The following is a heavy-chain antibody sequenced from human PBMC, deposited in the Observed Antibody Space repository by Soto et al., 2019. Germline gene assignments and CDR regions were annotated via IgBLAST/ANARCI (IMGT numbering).Heavy chain of an antibody. V-gene: IGHV4-59*01. CDR1: GGSISSYY. CDR2: IYYSGST. D-gene: IGHD1-20*01. CDR3: ARGPIRGNWFDP. J-gene: IGHJ5*02. Sequence: SETLSLTCTVSGGSISSYYWSWIRQPPGKGLEWIGYIYYSGSTNYDPSLKSRVTISVDTSKNQFSLNLSSVTAADTAVYYCARGPIRGNWFDPWGQGTLVTVSS.